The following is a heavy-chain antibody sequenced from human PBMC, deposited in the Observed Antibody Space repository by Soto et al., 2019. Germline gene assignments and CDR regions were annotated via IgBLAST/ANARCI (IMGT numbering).Heavy chain of an antibody. CDR1: GGSIHSYY. Sequence: PSETLSLTCKVSGGSIHSYYWSWIRHPPGRVLVWIGYIYYSRSTSYNPSLKSRVTMLVDTSKNQFSLNLSSVTAADTAVYYCAAESGSYRRGNWFDPWGQGTLVTVSS. CDR2: IYYSRST. V-gene: IGHV4-59*01. D-gene: IGHD1-26*01. CDR3: AAESGSYRRGNWFDP. J-gene: IGHJ5*02.